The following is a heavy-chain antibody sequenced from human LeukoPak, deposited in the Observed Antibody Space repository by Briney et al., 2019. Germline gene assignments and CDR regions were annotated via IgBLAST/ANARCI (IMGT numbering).Heavy chain of an antibody. J-gene: IGHJ6*03. CDR2: ISGSGGST. CDR3: VKNFWSDRYYFYYMDV. D-gene: IGHD3-3*01. Sequence: GGSLRLSCAASGFSFITYVMSWVRQAPGKGLEWVSAISGSGGSTYYADSVKGRFTISRDNPKNTLYLQMNSLRAEDTAAYYCVKNFWSDRYYFYYMDVWGKGTTVTVSS. CDR1: GFSFITYV. V-gene: IGHV3-23*01.